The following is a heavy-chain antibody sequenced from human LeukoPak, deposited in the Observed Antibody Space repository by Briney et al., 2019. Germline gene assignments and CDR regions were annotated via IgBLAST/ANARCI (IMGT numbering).Heavy chain of an antibody. CDR3: ARGDYYGSPKVVAA. Sequence: ASVKVSCKASGYTFTDYYINWVRQAPGQGLEWIGWIDPNSGDTNYAQKFQDRVTMTRDTSISTAYIELNFLRSDDTAVFYCARGDYYGSPKVVAAWGQGTLVTVSS. V-gene: IGHV1-2*02. J-gene: IGHJ5*02. CDR1: GYTFTDYY. D-gene: IGHD3-10*01. CDR2: IDPNSGDT.